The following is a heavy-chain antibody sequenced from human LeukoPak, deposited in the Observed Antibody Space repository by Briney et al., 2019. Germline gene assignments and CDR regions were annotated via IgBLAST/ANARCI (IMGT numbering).Heavy chain of an antibody. V-gene: IGHV1-8*01. CDR2: MNPNSGNT. J-gene: IGHJ4*02. D-gene: IGHD3-10*01. CDR3: ARAGERTLWFGELLYFDY. Sequence: ASVKVSCKASGYTFTSYDINWVRQATGQGLEWMGWMNPNSGNTGYAQKFQGRVTMTRNTSISTAHMELSSLRSEDTAVYYCARAGERTLWFGELLYFDYWGQGTLVNVSS. CDR1: GYTFTSYD.